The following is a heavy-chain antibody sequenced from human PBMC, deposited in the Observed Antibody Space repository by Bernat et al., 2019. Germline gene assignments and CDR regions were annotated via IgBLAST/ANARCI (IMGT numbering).Heavy chain of an antibody. J-gene: IGHJ4*02. CDR2: IWYDGSKK. CDR1: GFTFTYYG. Sequence: QVQLVESGGGVVQPGRSLRLSCAASGFTFTYYGMHWVRQAPGKGLEWVSVIWYDGSKKYYADSVKVRLIISRDNSRNTVYLQMNSLRAEDTAVYYCARDEGGVAAAGNWGFFDYWGQGTLVTV. V-gene: IGHV3-33*01. D-gene: IGHD6-13*01. CDR3: ARDEGGVAAAGNWGFFDY.